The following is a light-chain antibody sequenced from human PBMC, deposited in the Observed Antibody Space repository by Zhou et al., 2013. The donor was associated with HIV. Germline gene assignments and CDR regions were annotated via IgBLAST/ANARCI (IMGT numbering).Light chain of an antibody. Sequence: DVVVTQSPLSLSVALGQPASISCNSSQSLVHSDGNTYLNWFHQRPGQSPRRLIYRVSNRDSGVPDRVSGSGSGTDFTLIISRVQAEDIGIYYCMQGTHWPTTFGQGTKLEIK. CDR1: QSLVHSDGNTY. J-gene: IGKJ2*01. V-gene: IGKV2-30*02. CDR3: MQGTHWPTT. CDR2: RVS.